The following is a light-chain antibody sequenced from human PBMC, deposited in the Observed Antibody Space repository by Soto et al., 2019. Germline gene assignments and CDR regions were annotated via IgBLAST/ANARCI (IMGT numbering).Light chain of an antibody. J-gene: IGLJ1*01. Sequence: QSVLTQPPSASGTPGQRVTISCSGGSSNIGTNAVNWYQQLPGTAPKLLIYNNNQRPSGVPDRSSGSKSGTSASLAISGLQSEDDADYYCAAWDDSLNGYVFGTGTKLTVL. CDR2: NNN. CDR3: AAWDDSLNGYV. V-gene: IGLV1-44*01. CDR1: SSNIGTNA.